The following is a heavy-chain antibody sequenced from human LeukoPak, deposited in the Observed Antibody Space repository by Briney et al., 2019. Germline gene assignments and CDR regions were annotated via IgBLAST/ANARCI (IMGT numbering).Heavy chain of an antibody. CDR2: ISVYNGDT. V-gene: IGHV1-18*01. J-gene: IGHJ6*03. Sequence: ASVRVSCKASGYTFTNYGIIWVRQAPGQGLEWMGWISVYNGDTNYAQRLQGRVTMTTDTSTSTAYTELRSLTSDDTAVYYCTREGTGTPLSYYYYMDVWGKGTTVTVSS. CDR3: TREGTGTPLSYYYYMDV. CDR1: GYTFTNYG. D-gene: IGHD1-1*01.